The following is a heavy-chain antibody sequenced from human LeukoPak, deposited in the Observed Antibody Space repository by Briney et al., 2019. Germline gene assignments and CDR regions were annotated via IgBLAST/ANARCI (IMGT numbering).Heavy chain of an antibody. CDR3: ARENWYFDY. CDR2: INPNSGDL. J-gene: IGHJ4*02. V-gene: IGHV1-2*02. CDR1: VYTFTDYH. Sequence: ASVSDSCKSSVYTFTDYHMHWVRQTPRQGPEWMGWINPNSGDLNYAQEFQVRVPMTRDTSIGTAYMELSRLRCDDTAVYYCARENWYFDYWGGGAQVSVPS.